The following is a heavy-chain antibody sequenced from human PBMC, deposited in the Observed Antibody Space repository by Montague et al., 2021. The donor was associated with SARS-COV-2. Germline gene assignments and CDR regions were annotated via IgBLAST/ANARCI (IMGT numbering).Heavy chain of an antibody. D-gene: IGHD3-10*02. CDR1: GGSISSSSYY. CDR3: ARQGPLFSWFDP. J-gene: IGHJ5*02. Sequence: SQSQSLTYTVSGGSISSSSYYWGWIRQPPGKGLEWIGSIYYSGSTYYNPSLKSRVTISVDTSKNQFSLKLSSVTAADTAVYYCARQGPLFSWFDPWGQGTLVTVSS. V-gene: IGHV4-39*01. CDR2: IYYSGST.